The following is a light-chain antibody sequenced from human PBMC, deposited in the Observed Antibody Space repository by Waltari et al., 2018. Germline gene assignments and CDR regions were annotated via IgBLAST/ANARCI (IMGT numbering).Light chain of an antibody. V-gene: IGKV1-39*01. CDR2: TAS. CDR1: QIINTF. J-gene: IGKJ2*01. CDR3: QQSFRIPYT. Sequence: DIQLTQSPSSLSASVGDRVPITCRASQIINTFLNWYQQKPGEAPKLLIFTASRMQGGVPSRFSGTGSGTEFSLTISSLQPDDFATYFCQQSFRIPYTFGQGTNLDI.